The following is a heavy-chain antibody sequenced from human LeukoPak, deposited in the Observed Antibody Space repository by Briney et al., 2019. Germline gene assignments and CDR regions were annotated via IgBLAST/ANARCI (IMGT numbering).Heavy chain of an antibody. CDR1: GFTFSSYW. Sequence: GGSLRLSCATSGFTFSSYWMHWVRQAPGKGLVWVSRIHSDGSTTYADSVKGRFTISRDNSKNTLYLQMNSLRAEDTAVYYCARDMGHTPVSWGQGTLVTVSS. D-gene: IGHD2-2*02. CDR2: IHSDGST. J-gene: IGHJ5*02. V-gene: IGHV3-74*01. CDR3: ARDMGHTPVS.